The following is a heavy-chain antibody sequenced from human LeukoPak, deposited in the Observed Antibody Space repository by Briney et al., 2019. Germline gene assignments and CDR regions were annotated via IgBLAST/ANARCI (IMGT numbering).Heavy chain of an antibody. J-gene: IGHJ4*02. V-gene: IGHV3-21*01. CDR1: GFTFSSYS. CDR3: ARGRIVPAASTYYFDY. D-gene: IGHD2-2*01. Sequence: TGGSLRLSCAASGFTFSSYSMNWVRQAPGKGLEWVSSISISSSYIYYADSGKGRFTIYRENAKNSLYLQMNSLRPEDTAVYYCARGRIVPAASTYYFDYWGQGTLVTVSS. CDR2: ISISSSYI.